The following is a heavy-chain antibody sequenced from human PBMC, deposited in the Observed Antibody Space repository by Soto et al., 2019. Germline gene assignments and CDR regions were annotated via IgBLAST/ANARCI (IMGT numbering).Heavy chain of an antibody. CDR1: GFTFSTYW. Sequence: GESLRLSCAASGFTFSTYWMHWVRQAPGKGLVWVARVISDGSSAYYADSVKGRFTISRDNAKNTLYLQMHSLRAEDTAIYYCARDPQHIVVVTATFDSWGQGT. V-gene: IGHV3-74*01. CDR2: VISDGSSA. J-gene: IGHJ4*02. D-gene: IGHD2-21*02. CDR3: ARDPQHIVVVTATFDS.